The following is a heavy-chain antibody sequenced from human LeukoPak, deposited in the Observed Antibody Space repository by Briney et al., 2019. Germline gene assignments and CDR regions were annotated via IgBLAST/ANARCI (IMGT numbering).Heavy chain of an antibody. CDR2: IKQDGSEK. D-gene: IGHD1-20*01. J-gene: IGHJ4*02. CDR1: GFTFSSFW. CDR3: ARYYNWNSLDY. V-gene: IGHV3-7*05. Sequence: PGGSLRLSCAASGFTFSSFWMSWVRQAPGKGLEWVANIKQDGSEKYYVDSVKGRFTISRDNAKNSLYLQMNSLRAEDTAVYFCARYYNWNSLDYWGQGTPVTVSS.